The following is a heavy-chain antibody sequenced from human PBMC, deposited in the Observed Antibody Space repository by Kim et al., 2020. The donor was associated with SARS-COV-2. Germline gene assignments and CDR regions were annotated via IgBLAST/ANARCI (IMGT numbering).Heavy chain of an antibody. CDR2: ITSSSTPI. V-gene: IGHV3-48*04. CDR1: GFTFSSYS. CDR3: ARRNLRPQHYGMDV. Sequence: GGSLRLSCAGSGFTFSSYSMNWVRQAPGKGLEWVSYITSSSTPIYYADSVKGRFTISRDNAMNSVYLQMDSLRVEDTAVYYCARRNLRPQHYGMDVWGQGTTVTVAS. J-gene: IGHJ6*02. D-gene: IGHD3-3*01.